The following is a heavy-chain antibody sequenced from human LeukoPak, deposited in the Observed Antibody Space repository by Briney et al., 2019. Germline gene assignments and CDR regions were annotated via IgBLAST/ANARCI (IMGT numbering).Heavy chain of an antibody. D-gene: IGHD1-1*01. J-gene: IGHJ5*02. CDR2: IYTSGST. CDR1: GGSISSGSYY. Sequence: SQTLSLTCTVSGGSISSGSYYWSWIRQPAGKGLEWIGRIYTSGSTNYNPSLKSQVTISVDTSKNQFSLKLSSVTAADTAVYYCARGTTATRGWFDPWGQGTLVTVSS. CDR3: ARGTTATRGWFDP. V-gene: IGHV4-61*02.